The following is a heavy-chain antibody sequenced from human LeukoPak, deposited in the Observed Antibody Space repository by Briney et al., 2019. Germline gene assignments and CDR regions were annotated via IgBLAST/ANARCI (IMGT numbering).Heavy chain of an antibody. CDR3: AKSPTPMNYYDSSGYYSGGWFDY. V-gene: IGHV3-23*01. Sequence: GGSLRLSCAAFGFTFSSYAMSWVRQAPGKGLEWVSAISGSGGSTYYADSVKGRFTISRDNSKNTLYLQMNSLRAEDTAVYYCAKSPTPMNYYDSSGYYSGGWFDYWGQGTQVTVSS. D-gene: IGHD3-22*01. CDR1: GFTFSSYA. J-gene: IGHJ4*02. CDR2: ISGSGGST.